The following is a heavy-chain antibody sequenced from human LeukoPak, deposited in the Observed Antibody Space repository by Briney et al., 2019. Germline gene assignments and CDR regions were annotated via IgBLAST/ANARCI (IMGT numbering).Heavy chain of an antibody. D-gene: IGHD1-7*01. CDR3: ARGNYRPGGYFDY. J-gene: IGHJ4*02. CDR2: IYYSGST. Sequence: SETLSLTCTVSGGSISSSSYYWGWIRQPPGRGLEWIGSIYYSGSTYYNPSLKSRVTISVDTSKNQFSLKLSSVTAADTAVYYCARGNYRPGGYFDYWGQGTLVTVSS. V-gene: IGHV4-39*07. CDR1: GGSISSSSYY.